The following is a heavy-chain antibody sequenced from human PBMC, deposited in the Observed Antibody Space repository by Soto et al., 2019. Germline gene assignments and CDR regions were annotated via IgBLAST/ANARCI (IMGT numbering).Heavy chain of an antibody. CDR2: ISWNSDNI. Sequence: VRLSCAASGFTFDDYAMHWVRQAPGKGLEWVSGISWNSDNIVYADSVKGRFTISRDNAKNSLYLQMNSLRAEDTALYYCAKDLYSNYGDAFDIWGQGTMVTVSS. CDR3: AKDLYSNYGDAFDI. J-gene: IGHJ3*02. D-gene: IGHD4-4*01. V-gene: IGHV3-9*01. CDR1: GFTFDDYA.